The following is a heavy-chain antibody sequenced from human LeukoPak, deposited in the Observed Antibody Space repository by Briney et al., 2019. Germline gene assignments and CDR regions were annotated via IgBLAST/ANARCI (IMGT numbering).Heavy chain of an antibody. V-gene: IGHV3-30*18. D-gene: IGHD5-12*01. J-gene: IGHJ4*02. CDR1: GFTFRSYG. CDR3: AKDRLRGAYFDY. Sequence: PGGSLRLSCAASGFTFRSYGMHWVRQAPGKGLEWVAVISYDGSNKYYADSVKGRFTISRDNSKNTLYLQMNSLRAEDTAVYYCAKDRLRGAYFDYWGQGTLVTVSS. CDR2: ISYDGSNK.